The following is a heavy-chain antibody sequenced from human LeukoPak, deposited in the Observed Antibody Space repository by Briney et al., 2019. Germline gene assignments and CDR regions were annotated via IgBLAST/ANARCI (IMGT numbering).Heavy chain of an antibody. CDR1: GFTVNSTY. CDR2: IYSGGST. V-gene: IGHV3-53*01. J-gene: IGHJ3*02. Sequence: GGSLRLSCAASGFTVNSTYMSWVRQAPGKGLEWVSIIYSGGSTYYVDSVKGRFSISRDNSKNTLYLQMNSLRAEDTAVYYCARTWGAYYDILTGYPRDAFDIWGQGTMVTVSS. D-gene: IGHD3-9*01. CDR3: ARTWGAYYDILTGYPRDAFDI.